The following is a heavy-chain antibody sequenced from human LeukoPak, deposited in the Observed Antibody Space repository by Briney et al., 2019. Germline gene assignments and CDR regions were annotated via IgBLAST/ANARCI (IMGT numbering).Heavy chain of an antibody. D-gene: IGHD3-10*01. CDR1: GGSISSYY. CDR3: ARTWGGFDI. CDR2: IYYSGST. Sequence: PSETLSLTCTVSGGSISSYYWSWIRQPPGKGLEWIGYIYYSGSTSYNPSLKSRVTKSVDTSKNQFSLKLSSVTAADTAVYYCARTWGGFDIWGQGTMVTVSS. J-gene: IGHJ3*02. V-gene: IGHV4-59*08.